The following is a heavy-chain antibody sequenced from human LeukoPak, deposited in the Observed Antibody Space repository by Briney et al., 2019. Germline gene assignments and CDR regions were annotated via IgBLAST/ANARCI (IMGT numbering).Heavy chain of an antibody. Sequence: ASVKVSCKASGYTFTSYGISWVRQAPGQGLEWMGWISAYNGNANYAQKLQGRVTMTRDTSTSTVYMELSSLRSEDTAVYYCARCRPQWFEDPLDPSDHFDYWGQGTLVTVSS. D-gene: IGHD3-10*01. CDR1: GYTFTSYG. CDR2: ISAYNGNA. J-gene: IGHJ4*02. CDR3: ARCRPQWFEDPLDPSDHFDY. V-gene: IGHV1-18*01.